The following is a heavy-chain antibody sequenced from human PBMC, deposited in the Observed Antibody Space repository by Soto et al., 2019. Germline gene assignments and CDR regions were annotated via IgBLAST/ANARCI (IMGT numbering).Heavy chain of an antibody. D-gene: IGHD6-13*01. V-gene: IGHV1-8*01. CDR3: ARVWVRSIAADGI. Sequence: ASVKVSCKASGYTFTSYDINWVRQATGQVLEWMGWMNPNSGNTGYAQKFQGRVTMTRNTSISTAYMELSSLRSEDTAVYYCARVWVRSIAADGIWGQGTLVTVSS. CDR1: GYTFTSYD. J-gene: IGHJ4*02. CDR2: MNPNSGNT.